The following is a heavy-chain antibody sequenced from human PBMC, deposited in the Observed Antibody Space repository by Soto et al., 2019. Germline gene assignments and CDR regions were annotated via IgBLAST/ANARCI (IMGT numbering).Heavy chain of an antibody. CDR3: ARRRDYYDSSGYYTFFDY. Sequence: LCGGSISSGGYYWSWIRQHPGKGLEWIGYIYYSGSTYYNPSLKSRVTISVDTSKNQFSLKLSSVTAADTAVYYCARRRDYYDSSGYYTFFDYWGQGTLVTVSS. CDR2: IYYSGST. V-gene: IGHV4-31*02. J-gene: IGHJ4*02. CDR1: GGSISSGGYY. D-gene: IGHD3-22*01.